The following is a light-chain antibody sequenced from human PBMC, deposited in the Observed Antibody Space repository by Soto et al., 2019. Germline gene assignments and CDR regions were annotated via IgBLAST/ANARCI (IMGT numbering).Light chain of an antibody. CDR2: HAS. J-gene: IGKJ1*01. Sequence: IVLAQFPGALSLSPRERATLSYRASQSVSDKLAWYQQKPGQAPRLLIYHASARATGIPARFSGSGSGTEFTLTISGLQSEDFAVYYCQQYNNWPPWTCGQGTKVDIK. CDR3: QQYNNWPPWT. CDR1: QSVSDK. V-gene: IGKV3-15*01.